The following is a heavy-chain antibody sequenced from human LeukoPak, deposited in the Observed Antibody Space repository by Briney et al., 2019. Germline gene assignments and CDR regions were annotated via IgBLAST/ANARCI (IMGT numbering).Heavy chain of an antibody. V-gene: IGHV4-34*01. Sequence: SETLSLTCAVYGGSFSGYYWSWIRQPPGKGLEWIGEIKQSGSTNYNPSLKGRVTISVDTSKNQFSLKLSSVTAAYAAVYYCARLPVRGVIITWDYYYGMDVWGQGTTVTASS. D-gene: IGHD3-10*02. CDR1: GGSFSGYY. J-gene: IGHJ6*02. CDR3: ARLPVRGVIITWDYYYGMDV. CDR2: IKQSGST.